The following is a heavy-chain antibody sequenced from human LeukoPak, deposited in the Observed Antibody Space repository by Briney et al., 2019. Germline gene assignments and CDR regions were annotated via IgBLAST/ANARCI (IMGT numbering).Heavy chain of an antibody. CDR1: GGSISSYY. V-gene: IGHV4-59*08. Sequence: SETLSLTCTVSGGSISSYYGSWVRQPPGKGLEWIGYIYYSGSTNYNPSLKSRVTISADTSKNQFSLRLSSVTAAHTAVYYCARVLIDSSGWYHFDSWGQGPLVTASS. J-gene: IGHJ4*02. CDR2: IYYSGST. CDR3: ARVLIDSSGWYHFDS. D-gene: IGHD6-19*01.